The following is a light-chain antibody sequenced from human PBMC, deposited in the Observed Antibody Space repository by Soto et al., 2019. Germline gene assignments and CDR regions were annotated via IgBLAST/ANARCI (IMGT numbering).Light chain of an antibody. CDR2: GAS. V-gene: IGKV3-15*01. Sequence: DTVMTQSPATLSVSPGERATVSCTASQSLSSNLAWYQQKPGQAPRLLIIGASERVTGIPARFSGSGSGTEFTLSISSLQSEDFAIYYCQHYSNWPPWTFGQGTKVDI. J-gene: IGKJ1*01. CDR3: QHYSNWPPWT. CDR1: QSLSSN.